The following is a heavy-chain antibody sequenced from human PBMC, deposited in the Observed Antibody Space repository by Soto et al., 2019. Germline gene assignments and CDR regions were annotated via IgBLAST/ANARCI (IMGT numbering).Heavy chain of an antibody. CDR2: ITASGGST. CDR1: GFTFSNYA. CDR3: AKDLTAMVTWGVGGVYDY. D-gene: IGHD5-18*01. Sequence: EVQLLESGGGLAQPGGSLRLSCAASGFTFSNYAMSWVRQAPGKGLEWVSAITASGGSTYYADSVKGRFTISRDNSKNTLYLQMNSLTAEDTAVYYCAKDLTAMVTWGVGGVYDYWGQGTLVTVSS. V-gene: IGHV3-23*01. J-gene: IGHJ4*02.